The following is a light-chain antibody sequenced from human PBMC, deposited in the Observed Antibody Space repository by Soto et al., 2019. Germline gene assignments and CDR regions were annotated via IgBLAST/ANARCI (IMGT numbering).Light chain of an antibody. V-gene: IGKV1-5*03. CDR3: QHYSSYSRT. Sequence: DIQMTQSPSTLSASVGDRVTITCRASQSINSWLAWYQQKPGKAPKLLIYKASSLESGVPSRFSGSGYGTEFTLTISSLQPDDFAPYYCQHYSSYSRTFGQGTKVEIK. J-gene: IGKJ1*01. CDR2: KAS. CDR1: QSINSW.